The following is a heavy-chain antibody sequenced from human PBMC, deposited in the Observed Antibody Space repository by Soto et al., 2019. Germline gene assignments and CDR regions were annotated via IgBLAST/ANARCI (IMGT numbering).Heavy chain of an antibody. Sequence: PGESLKISCAASGFTFSSYAMSWVRQAPGKGLEWVAGVSASGGGTSYADSVKGRFTISRDNSKDTLYLQMNSLRAEDTAVYYCAKSSSRAHYYAMDVWGQGTTVTVSS. CDR2: VSASGGGT. CDR3: AKSSSRAHYYAMDV. D-gene: IGHD2-2*01. V-gene: IGHV3-23*01. CDR1: GFTFSSYA. J-gene: IGHJ6*02.